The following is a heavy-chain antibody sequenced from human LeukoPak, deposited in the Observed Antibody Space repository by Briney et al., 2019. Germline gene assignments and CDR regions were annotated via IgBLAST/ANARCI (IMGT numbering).Heavy chain of an antibody. V-gene: IGHV1-2*02. CDR2: INPNSGGT. Sequence: ASVKVSCKASGYTFTGYYMHWVRQAPGQGLESMGWINPNSGGTNYAQKFQGRVTMTRDTSISTAYMELSSLRSDDTAVYYCARGIAAAPQSAFDIWAKGQWSPSLQ. CDR3: ARGIAAAPQSAFDI. CDR1: GYTFTGYY. D-gene: IGHD6-13*01. J-gene: IGHJ3*02.